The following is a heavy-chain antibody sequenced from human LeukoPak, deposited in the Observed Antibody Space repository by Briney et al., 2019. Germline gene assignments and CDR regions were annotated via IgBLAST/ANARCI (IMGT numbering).Heavy chain of an antibody. D-gene: IGHD3-10*01. CDR2: INSDASST. CDR3: ARDRFYIPDV. Sequence: GGSLRLSCAASGFSFSTSWMHWVRQVPGKGLVWVSLINSDASSTTYAGSVKGRFTISRDNAKNTVYLQMNSLRPEDTAVYYCARDRFYIPDVWGKGTTVTVSS. CDR1: GFSFSTSW. J-gene: IGHJ6*04. V-gene: IGHV3-74*03.